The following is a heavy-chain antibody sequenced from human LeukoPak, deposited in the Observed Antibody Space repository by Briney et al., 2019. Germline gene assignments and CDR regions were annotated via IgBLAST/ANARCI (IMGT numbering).Heavy chain of an antibody. D-gene: IGHD1-26*01. CDR1: GFTFDDYA. J-gene: IGHJ4*02. Sequence: GGSLRLSCAASGFTFDDYAMHWVRHAPGKGLEWVSLISGDGGSTYYADSVKGRFTISRDNSKNSLYLQMNSLRTEDTALYYCAKDRPKDGSYFEGGYFDYWGQGTLVTVSS. V-gene: IGHV3-43*02. CDR3: AKDRPKDGSYFEGGYFDY. CDR2: ISGDGGST.